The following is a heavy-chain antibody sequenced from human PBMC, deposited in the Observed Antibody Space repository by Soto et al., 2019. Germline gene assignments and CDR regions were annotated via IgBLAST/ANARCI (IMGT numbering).Heavy chain of an antibody. J-gene: IGHJ5*02. CDR2: IYYSGST. CDR1: GGSISSSSYY. CDR3: ARGRGYSYGLDP. D-gene: IGHD5-18*01. Sequence: TSETLSLTCTVSGGSISSSSYYWGWIRQPPGKGLEWIGSIYYSGSTSYNPSLKSRVAISLDTSKNQFSLSLSSVTATDTAVYYCARGRGYSYGLDPWGQGTLVTVSS. V-gene: IGHV4-39*07.